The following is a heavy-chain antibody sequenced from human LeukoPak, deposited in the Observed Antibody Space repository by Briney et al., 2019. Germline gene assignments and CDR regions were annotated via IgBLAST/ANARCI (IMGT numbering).Heavy chain of an antibody. CDR3: AKLLSAAMDDYYYYGMDV. V-gene: IGHV3-30-3*02. D-gene: IGHD5-18*01. CDR2: ISYDGSNK. J-gene: IGHJ6*02. CDR1: GFTFSSYA. Sequence: PGGSLRLSCAASGFTFSSYAMHWVRQAPGKGLEWVAVISYDGSNKYYADSVKGRFTISRDNSKNTLYLQMNSLRAEDTAVYYCAKLLSAAMDDYYYYGMDVWGQGTTVTVSS.